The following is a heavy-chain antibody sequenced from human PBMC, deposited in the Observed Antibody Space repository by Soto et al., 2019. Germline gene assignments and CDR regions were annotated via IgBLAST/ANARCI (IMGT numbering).Heavy chain of an antibody. CDR1: GGTFSSYA. CDR3: ARSQGSSTSLEIYYYYYYGMDV. J-gene: IGHJ6*02. Sequence: QEQLVQSGAEVKKPGSSVKVSRKASGGTFSSYAISWVRQAPGQGLEWMGGIIPISETTNYAQKFQGRVTITADESKSTAYMELSSLRSEDTAVYYCARSQGSSTSLEIYYYYYYGMDVWGQGTTVTVSS. V-gene: IGHV1-69*01. D-gene: IGHD2-2*01. CDR2: IIPISETT.